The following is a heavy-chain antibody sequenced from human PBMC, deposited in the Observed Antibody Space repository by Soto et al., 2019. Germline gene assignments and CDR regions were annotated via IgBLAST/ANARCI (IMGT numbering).Heavy chain of an antibody. CDR2: IHPSDFGT. V-gene: IGHV5-51*01. CDR1: GYSFTSYW. D-gene: IGHD5-12*01. CDR3: AIHSTGYEDS. Sequence: GESLKISCKGSGYSFTSYWIGWVRQMPGKGLEWMGIIHPSDFGTRYSPSFQGQVTISADKSISTAYLQWSSLRASDTAMYYCAIHSTGYEDSWGQGTLVTVSS. J-gene: IGHJ5*02.